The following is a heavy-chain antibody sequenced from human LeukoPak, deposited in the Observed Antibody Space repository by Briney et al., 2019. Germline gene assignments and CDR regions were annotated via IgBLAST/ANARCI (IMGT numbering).Heavy chain of an antibody. CDR3: ARDLEDIVVVPAALMGY. CDR2: ISAYNGNT. CDR1: GYTFTSYG. J-gene: IGHJ4*02. D-gene: IGHD2-2*01. V-gene: IGHV1-18*01. Sequence: ASVKVSYKASGYTFTSYGISWVRQAPGQGLEWMGWISAYNGNTNYAQKLQGRVTMTTDTSTSTAYMELRSLRSDDTAVYYCARDLEDIVVVPAALMGYWGQGTLVTVSS.